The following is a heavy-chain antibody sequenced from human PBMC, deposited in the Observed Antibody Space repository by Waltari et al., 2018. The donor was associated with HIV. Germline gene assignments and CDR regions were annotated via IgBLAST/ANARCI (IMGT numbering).Heavy chain of an antibody. CDR2: FDPEDGET. Sequence: QVQLVQSGAEVKKPGASVKVSCKVSGYTLTELSMHWVRQAPGKGLEWMGGFDPEDGETIYAQKFQGRVTSTEDTSTDTAYLELSSLRSEDTAVYYCATDLRGSYSYWYFDLWGRGTLVTVSS. CDR1: GYTLTELS. J-gene: IGHJ2*01. CDR3: ATDLRGSYSYWYFDL. V-gene: IGHV1-24*01. D-gene: IGHD1-26*01.